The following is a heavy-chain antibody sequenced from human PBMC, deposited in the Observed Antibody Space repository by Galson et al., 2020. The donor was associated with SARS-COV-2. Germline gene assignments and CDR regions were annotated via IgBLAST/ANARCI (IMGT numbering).Heavy chain of an antibody. D-gene: IGHD3-10*01. CDR1: GFTFSSYA. J-gene: IGHJ4*02. V-gene: IGHV3-23*01. CDR2: ISGSGGST. CDR3: AKGGRAMVRGVIILPIDY. Sequence: GESLKISCAASGFTFSSYAMSWVRQAPGKGLEWVSTISGSGGSTYYADSVKGRFTISRDNSKNTLYLQMNSLRAEDTAVYYCAKGGRAMVRGVIILPIDYWGQGTLVTVSS.